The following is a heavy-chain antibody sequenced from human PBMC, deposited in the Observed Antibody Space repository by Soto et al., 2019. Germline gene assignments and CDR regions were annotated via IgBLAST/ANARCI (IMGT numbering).Heavy chain of an antibody. CDR2: IYWDDDK. J-gene: IGHJ5*02. CDR1: GFSLSTSGVG. CDR3: AHRPRYNWNYVVWFAP. Sequence: QITLKESGPTLVKPTQTLTLTCTFSGFSLSTSGVGVGWIRQPPGKALEWLALIYWDDDKRYSPSLKSRLTIPKDTPKNQVVLTMNNKDPVDTATYYCAHRPRYNWNYVVWFAPWGQGTLVTVSS. V-gene: IGHV2-5*02. D-gene: IGHD1-7*01.